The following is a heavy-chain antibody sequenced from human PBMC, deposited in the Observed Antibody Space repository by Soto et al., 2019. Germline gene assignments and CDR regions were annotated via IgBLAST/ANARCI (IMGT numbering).Heavy chain of an antibody. CDR2: VYYSGNT. J-gene: IGHJ4*02. Sequence: QVQLQESGPGLVKPSQTLSLTCTVSGDSIGSGDYHWSWIRQPPGRGLAWLGYVYYSGNTYHNPSLKSRLSISIAASKNQFSLKLMSVTAADTAMYYCAREGGYDSPHAYWGQGTLVTVSS. CDR1: GDSIGSGDYH. V-gene: IGHV4-30-4*01. CDR3: AREGGYDSPHAY. D-gene: IGHD5-12*01.